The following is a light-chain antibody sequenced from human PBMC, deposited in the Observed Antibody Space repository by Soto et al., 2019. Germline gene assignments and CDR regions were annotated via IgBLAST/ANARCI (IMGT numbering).Light chain of an antibody. CDR2: AAS. Sequence: DIQLTQSPSFLSASVGDRVTITCRASQGINDYLAWYQQKPGKAPKLLSYAASTLQSEVPSRFSGSASGTEFTRTISSLQPEDFATYSCQQFNTYPLTCGGGTKVEVK. CDR1: QGINDY. J-gene: IGKJ4*01. V-gene: IGKV1-9*01. CDR3: QQFNTYPLT.